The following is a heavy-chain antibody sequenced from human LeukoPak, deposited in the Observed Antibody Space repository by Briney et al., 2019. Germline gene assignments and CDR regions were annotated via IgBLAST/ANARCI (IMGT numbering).Heavy chain of an antibody. CDR3: ARRIGDPNYWGRMDV. V-gene: IGHV4-59*08. CDR2: IYYSGST. Sequence: NTSETLSLTGTVSGGSISSYYWSWIRQPPGKGLEWIGYIYYSGSTNYNPSLKSRVTISVDTSKNQFSLKLSSVTAADTAVYYCARRIGDPNYWGRMDVWGQGTTVTVSS. J-gene: IGHJ6*02. CDR1: GGSISSYY. D-gene: IGHD7-27*01.